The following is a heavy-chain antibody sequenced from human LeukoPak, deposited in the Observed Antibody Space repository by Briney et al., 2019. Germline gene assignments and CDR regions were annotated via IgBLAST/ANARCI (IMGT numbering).Heavy chain of an antibody. V-gene: IGHV1-2*02. CDR3: ARDQNYYDSTSYYGMDY. J-gene: IGHJ4*02. Sequence: ASVKVSCKASRYTFTAYYMHWVRQAPGQGLEWMGWINPNSGATNYAQKFQDRVTMTRGTSISTAYMELSRLRSDDTALYYCARDQNYYDSTSYYGMDYWGQGTLVTVAS. CDR1: RYTFTAYY. CDR2: INPNSGAT. D-gene: IGHD3-22*01.